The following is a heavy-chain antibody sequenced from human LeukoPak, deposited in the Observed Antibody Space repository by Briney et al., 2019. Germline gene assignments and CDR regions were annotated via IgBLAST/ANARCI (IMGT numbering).Heavy chain of an antibody. CDR2: IYHSGST. CDR3: AKGSDRDYYYYYMDV. V-gene: IGHV4-59*12. Sequence: SETLSLTCTVSGGSISGYYWSWIRQPPGKGLEWIGYIYHSGSTYYNPSLKSRVTISVDRSKNQFSLKLSSVTAADTAVYYCAKGSDRDYYYYYMDVWGKGTTVTVSS. J-gene: IGHJ6*03. CDR1: GGSISGYY.